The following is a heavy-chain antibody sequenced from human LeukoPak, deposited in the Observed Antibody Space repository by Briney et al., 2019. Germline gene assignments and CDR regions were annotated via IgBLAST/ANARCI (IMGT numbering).Heavy chain of an antibody. CDR2: ISSSGSTI. V-gene: IGHV3-11*04. J-gene: IGHJ6*03. CDR3: ARGYGGNSGIYYYYYMHL. Sequence: GGSLRLSCAASGFTFSDYYMSWIRQAPGKGLEWVSYISSSGSTIYYADSVQGRFTISRDHAKHSLSLQMNSLRAEDTAVYYCARGYGGNSGIYYYYYMHLWAKKTTV. CDR1: GFTFSDYY. D-gene: IGHD4-23*01.